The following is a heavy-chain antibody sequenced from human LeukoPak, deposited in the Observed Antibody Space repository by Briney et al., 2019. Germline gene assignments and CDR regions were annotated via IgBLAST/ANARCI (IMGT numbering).Heavy chain of an antibody. CDR3: ARGVRSLDAFDI. V-gene: IGHV4-59*01. J-gene: IGHJ3*02. CDR2: IYYSGST. Sequence: SENLSLTCTVSGGSISSYYWSWIRQPPGKGLGWIGYIYYSGSTNYNPSLKSRVTISVDTSKNQFSLKLSSVTAADTAVYYCARGVRSLDAFDIWGQGTMVTVSS. CDR1: GGSISSYY.